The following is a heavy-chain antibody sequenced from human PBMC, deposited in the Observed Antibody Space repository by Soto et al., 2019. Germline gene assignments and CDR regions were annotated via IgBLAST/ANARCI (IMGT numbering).Heavy chain of an antibody. D-gene: IGHD5-12*01. CDR2: INGDGSAT. V-gene: IGHV3-74*01. CDR3: AKGYSGYDYAD. CDR1: GFTFNNYW. Sequence: LRLSCAASGFTFNNYWMHWVRQAPGEGLAWVSRINGDGSATTYADSVKGRFTISRDNAKNTLYLHMNSLSAEDTAVYFCAKGYSGYDYADWGQGSLVTVSS. J-gene: IGHJ4*02.